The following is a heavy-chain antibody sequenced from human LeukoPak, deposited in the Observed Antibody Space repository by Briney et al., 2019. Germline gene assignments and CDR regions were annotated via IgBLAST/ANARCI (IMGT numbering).Heavy chain of an antibody. J-gene: IGHJ4*02. D-gene: IGHD3-10*01. CDR3: AKDGFVPPPHTRRSGRPYYYDD. V-gene: IGHV3-23*01. CDR1: GFIFSNYD. Sequence: PGGSLRLSCTVSGFIFSNYDLSWVRQAPGRGLEWVSVITGSGGTTYYAHSVKGRFTISRDNSKNTLYPQMNSLRAEDTAVYYCAKDGFVPPPHTRRSGRPYYYDDWGQGTLVTVSS. CDR2: ITGSGGTT.